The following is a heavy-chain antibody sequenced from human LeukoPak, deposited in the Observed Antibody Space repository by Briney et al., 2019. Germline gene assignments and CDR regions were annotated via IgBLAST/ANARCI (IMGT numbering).Heavy chain of an antibody. V-gene: IGHV4-61*02. CDR3: ARVDYHYDSSGYYPPWGY. CDR1: GGSISSGSYY. D-gene: IGHD3-22*01. CDR2: IYTSGST. Sequence: SETLSLTCTVSGGSISSGSYYWSWIRQPAGKGLEWIGRIYTSGSTNYNPSLKSRVTISVDTSKNQFSLKLSSVTAADTAVYYCARVDYHYDSSGYYPPWGYWGQGTLVTVSS. J-gene: IGHJ4*02.